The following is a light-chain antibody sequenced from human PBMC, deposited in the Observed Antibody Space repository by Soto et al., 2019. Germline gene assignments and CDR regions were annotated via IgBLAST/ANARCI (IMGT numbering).Light chain of an antibody. CDR3: VSYTTFSSYV. CDR2: DVS. Sequence: QSVLTQPASVSGSPGQSITIPCTGTSSDVGSYIYVSWYQHHPGKAPKLMIYDVSNRPSGVSNRFSGSKSGNTASLTISGLQAEDEAEYYGVSYTTFSSYVFGTGTKVTVL. J-gene: IGLJ1*01. V-gene: IGLV2-14*01. CDR1: SSDVGSYIY.